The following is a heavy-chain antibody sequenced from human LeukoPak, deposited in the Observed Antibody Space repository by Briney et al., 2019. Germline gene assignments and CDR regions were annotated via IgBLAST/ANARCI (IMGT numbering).Heavy chain of an antibody. CDR2: IYYSGST. Sequence: SETLSLTCTVSGGSISSGGYYWSWIRQHPGKGLEWIGYIYYSGSTCYNPSLKSRVTISVDASKNQFSLKLSSVTAADTAVYYCARDGGTIFGVVWGQGTLVTVSS. CDR1: GGSISSGGYY. J-gene: IGHJ4*02. D-gene: IGHD3-3*01. CDR3: ARDGGTIFGVV. V-gene: IGHV4-31*03.